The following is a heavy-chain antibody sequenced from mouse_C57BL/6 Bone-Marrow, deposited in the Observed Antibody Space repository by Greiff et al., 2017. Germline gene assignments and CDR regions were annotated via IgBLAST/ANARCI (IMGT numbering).Heavy chain of an antibody. CDR1: GFTFSDYG. J-gene: IGHJ4*01. CDR2: ISSGSSTI. D-gene: IGHD1-1*01. Sequence: EVQLVESGGGLVKPGGSLKLSCAASGFTFSDYGMHWVRQAPEKGLEWVAYISSGSSTIYYADTVKGRFTISRDNAKNTLFLQMTSLRSEDTAMYYCARFYYGSSLYYAMDYWGQGTSVTVSS. CDR3: ARFYYGSSLYYAMDY. V-gene: IGHV5-17*01.